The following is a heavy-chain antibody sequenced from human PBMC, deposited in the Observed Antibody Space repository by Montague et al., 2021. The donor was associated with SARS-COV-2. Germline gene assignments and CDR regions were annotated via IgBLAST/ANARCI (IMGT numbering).Heavy chain of an antibody. D-gene: IGHD6-6*01. CDR3: ARGGSSSSGVY. J-gene: IGHJ4*02. V-gene: IGHV4-34*01. CDR1: GGSFSGYL. CDR2: INHSGNT. Sequence: SETLSLTCAVHGGSFSGYLWSWIRRPPGKGLEWIGQINHSGNTNYNPSLMSRVTISVDMSKSQFSLKLSSVTAADTAVYYCARGGSSSSGVYWGQGTLVTVSS.